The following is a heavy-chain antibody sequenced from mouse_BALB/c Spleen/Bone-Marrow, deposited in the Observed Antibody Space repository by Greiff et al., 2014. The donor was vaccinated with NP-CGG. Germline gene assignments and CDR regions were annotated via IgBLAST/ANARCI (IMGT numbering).Heavy chain of an antibody. V-gene: IGHV1S135*01. D-gene: IGHD6-2*01. J-gene: IGHJ1*01. CDR1: GYSFTSYY. CDR3: APLSRYFDV. Sequence: VQLKESGPELMKPGASVKISCKASGYSFTSYYMHWVKQSHGKSLEWIGYIDPFNGGTSYNQKFKGKATLTVDKSSSTAYMHLSGLTSEDSAVYYCAPLSRYFDVWGAGTTVTVFS. CDR2: IDPFNGGT.